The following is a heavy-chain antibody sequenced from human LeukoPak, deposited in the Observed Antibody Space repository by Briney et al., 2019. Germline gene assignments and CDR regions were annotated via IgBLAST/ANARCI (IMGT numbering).Heavy chain of an antibody. CDR3: VKEIKYVGATYLHS. CDR1: GFTFSSST. V-gene: IGHV3-23*01. D-gene: IGHD1-26*01. CDR2: ILNNDIGGNA. Sequence: GGSLRLSCTASGFTFSSSTMSWARQAPGKRPEWVSGILNNDIGGNAYYADAVKGRFTISRDDSKSTLYLEMNSLRAEDTAMYYCVKEIKYVGATYLHSWGQGTLVTVSS. J-gene: IGHJ4*02.